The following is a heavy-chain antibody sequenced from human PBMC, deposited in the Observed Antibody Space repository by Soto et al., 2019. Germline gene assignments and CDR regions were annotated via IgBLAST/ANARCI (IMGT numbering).Heavy chain of an antibody. V-gene: IGHV3-21*01. J-gene: IGHJ3*02. CDR1: GFTFSSYS. D-gene: IGHD3-22*01. CDR2: ISSSSSYI. Sequence: EVQLVESGGGLVKPGGSLRLSCAASGFTFSSYSMNWVRQAPGKGLEWVSSISSSSSYIYYADSVKGRFTISRDNTKNSLYLQMNSLRAEDTAVYYCARVQNYDSSGYYYPPDDAFDIWGQGTMVTVSS. CDR3: ARVQNYDSSGYYYPPDDAFDI.